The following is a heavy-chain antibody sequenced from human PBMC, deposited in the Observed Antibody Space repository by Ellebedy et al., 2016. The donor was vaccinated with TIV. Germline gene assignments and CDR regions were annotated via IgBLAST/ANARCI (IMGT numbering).Heavy chain of an antibody. V-gene: IGHV3-15*04. Sequence: PGGSLRLSCAASGFSFSDAWMTWVRQAPGKGLEWVGRIVNKGDGGTADYAASVKGRFTISRDDLKSTMYLQMTSLKTADTAVYYCSTGYFFGSGSYYTTSGTWGQGTLVTVSS. CDR2: IVNKGDGGTA. CDR1: GFSFSDAW. D-gene: IGHD3-10*01. J-gene: IGHJ5*02. CDR3: STGYFFGSGSYYTTSGT.